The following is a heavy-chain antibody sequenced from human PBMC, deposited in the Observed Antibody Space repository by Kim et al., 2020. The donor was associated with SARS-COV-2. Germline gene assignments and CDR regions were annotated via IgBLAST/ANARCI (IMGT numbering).Heavy chain of an antibody. D-gene: IGHD1-26*01. CDR2: INYSGST. CDR3: SRTPGLAWHSGGCIDY. Sequence: SETLSLTCTVSGGSLTNNYWSWIRQPPGKGLEWIGYINYSGSTNYNPPFRSRATISLDTSRSQFSLKLVSVIAADTAVYYFSRTPGLAWHSGGCIDYWC. CDR1: GGSLTNNY. J-gene: IGHJ4*01. V-gene: IGHV4-59*13.